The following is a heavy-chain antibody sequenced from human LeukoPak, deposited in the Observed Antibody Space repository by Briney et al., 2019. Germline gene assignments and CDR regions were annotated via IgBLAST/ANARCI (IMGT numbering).Heavy chain of an antibody. Sequence: PGGSLRLSCAASGFTFSGSPMHWVRQASGKGLEWVGRIKTKTDGGTTDYAAPVKGRFTISRDDSKNTVYLQMNSLKSEDTAVYYCTTARVGYWGQGTLVTVSS. CDR1: GFTFSGSP. J-gene: IGHJ4*02. V-gene: IGHV3-15*01. CDR3: TTARVGY. CDR2: IKTKTDGGTT.